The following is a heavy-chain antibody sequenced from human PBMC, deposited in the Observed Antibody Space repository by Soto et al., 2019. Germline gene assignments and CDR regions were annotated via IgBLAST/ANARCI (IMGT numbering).Heavy chain of an antibody. V-gene: IGHV4-39*01. D-gene: IGHD5-18*01. CDR2: IYYTGYT. J-gene: IGHJ2*01. CDR1: GGPISSSSYY. Sequence: KPSETLSLTCTVSGGPISSSSYYWGWIRQAPGKGLEWLATIYYTGYTYHNPSLKSHATISVDTSKNQFSLKLTSVTAADTALYYCARSAIATHWFFDLWGRGTLVTVSS. CDR3: ARSAIATHWFFDL.